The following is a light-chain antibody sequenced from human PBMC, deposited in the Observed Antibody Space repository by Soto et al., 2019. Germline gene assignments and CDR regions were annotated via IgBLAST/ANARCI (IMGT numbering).Light chain of an antibody. V-gene: IGLV2-23*02. CDR3: CSYAGSSTPVV. CDR1: SSDVGSYNL. CDR2: EVS. J-gene: IGLJ2*01. Sequence: QSVLIQPASVSGSPGQSITISCTGTSSDVGSYNLVSWYQQHPGNAPKLMIYEVSKRPSGVSNRFSGSKSGNTASLTISGLQAEDEADYYCCSYAGSSTPVVFGGGTKLTVL.